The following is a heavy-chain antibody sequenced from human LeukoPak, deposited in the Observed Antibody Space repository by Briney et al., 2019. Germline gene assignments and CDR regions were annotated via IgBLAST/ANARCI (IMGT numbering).Heavy chain of an antibody. CDR2: IYYSGST. J-gene: IGHJ3*02. CDR1: GGSISSYY. Sequence: SETLSLTCTVSGGSISSYYWSWIRQPPGKGLERIGYIYYSGSTNYNPSLKSRVTISVDTSKNQFSLKLSSVTAADTAVYYCASAYSQGAFDIWGQGTMVTVSS. D-gene: IGHD2-21*01. V-gene: IGHV4-59*01. CDR3: ASAYSQGAFDI.